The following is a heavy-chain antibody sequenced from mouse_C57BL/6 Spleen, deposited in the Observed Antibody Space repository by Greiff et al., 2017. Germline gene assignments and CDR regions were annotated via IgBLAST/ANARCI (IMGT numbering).Heavy chain of an antibody. CDR3: SIGEGYGNCDY. CDR2: IDPSDSET. D-gene: IGHD2-1*01. Sequence: QVQLQQSGPELVRPGSSVKLSCKASGYTFTSSWMHWVQQRHLQGLEWIGNIDPSDSETRYNQQFKDKATLTVDKSSSTAYMQHSSLTSEDSAVYYCSIGEGYGNCDYWGQGTTLTVSS. J-gene: IGHJ2*01. CDR1: GYTFTSSW. V-gene: IGHV1-52*01.